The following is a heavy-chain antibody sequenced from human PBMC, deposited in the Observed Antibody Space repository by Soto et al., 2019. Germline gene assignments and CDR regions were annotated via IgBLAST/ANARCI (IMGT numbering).Heavy chain of an antibody. J-gene: IGHJ5*02. D-gene: IGHD1-1*01. Sequence: EVQLVESGGGLVKPGGSLRLSCGASGFTFSSYHINWVRQAPGKGLEWVSGITTGGEYRFYADSVKGRFTISRDNANNSVYLEMRSLRVEDKAVYYCARERKLVQDWFDPWGQGTQVTVSS. CDR2: ITTGGEYR. CDR1: GFTFSSYH. CDR3: ARERKLVQDWFDP. V-gene: IGHV3-21*06.